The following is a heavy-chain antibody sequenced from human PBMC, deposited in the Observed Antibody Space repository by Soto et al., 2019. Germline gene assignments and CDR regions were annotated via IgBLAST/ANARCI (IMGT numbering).Heavy chain of an antibody. CDR3: ARRQIPPPTRGAANARGGMDV. V-gene: IGHV3-33*01. D-gene: IGHD6-13*01. CDR1: GFTFNNYG. J-gene: IGHJ6*02. CDR2: IWNDGSNN. Sequence: QVQLVESGGGVVQPGRSLRLSCAASGFTFNNYGMHWVRQAPGKGLEWLAVIWNDGSNNYYANSVKGRFTISRDNSKNTLYLQMNGLRAEDTAVYYCARRQIPPPTRGAANARGGMDVWCQGTTVTVSS.